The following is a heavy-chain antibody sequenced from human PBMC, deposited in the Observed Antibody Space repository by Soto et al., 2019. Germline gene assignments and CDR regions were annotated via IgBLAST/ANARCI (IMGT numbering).Heavy chain of an antibody. J-gene: IGHJ5*02. CDR1: GFTFSSYA. D-gene: IGHD2-2*03. CDR2: ISGSGGST. Sequence: GGSLRLSCAASGFTFSSYAMSWVRQAPGKGLAWVSAISGSGGSTYYADSVKGRFTISRDNSKNTLYLQMNSLRAEDTAVYYCAKEMDIVVVPAGYNWFDPWGQGTLVTVSS. CDR3: AKEMDIVVVPAGYNWFDP. V-gene: IGHV3-23*01.